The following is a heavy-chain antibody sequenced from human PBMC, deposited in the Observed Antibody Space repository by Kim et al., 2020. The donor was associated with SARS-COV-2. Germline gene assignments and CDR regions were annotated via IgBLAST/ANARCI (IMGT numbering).Heavy chain of an antibody. CDR1: GFTVSSNY. J-gene: IGHJ6*02. D-gene: IGHD6-6*01. V-gene: IGHV3-53*04. Sequence: GGSLRLSCAASGFTVSSNYMSWVRQAPGKGLEWVSVIYSGGSTYYADSVKGRFTISRHNSKNTLYLQMNSLRAEDTAVYYCARDRKGDKAARPYYYGMDVWGQGTTVTVSS. CDR2: IYSGGST. CDR3: ARDRKGDKAARPYYYGMDV.